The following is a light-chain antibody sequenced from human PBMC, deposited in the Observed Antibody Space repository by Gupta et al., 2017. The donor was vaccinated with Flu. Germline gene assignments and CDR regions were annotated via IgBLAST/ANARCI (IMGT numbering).Light chain of an antibody. V-gene: IGLV2-18*02. J-gene: IGLJ1*01. CDR1: SSYVGSYNR. CDR3: SSYTSTYSVV. Sequence: TSSYVGSYNRVSWNQQPPGTAPKPIIYEVGDRPSGVPDRLSGSKSGNTASLTISGLQPEDEGDYYCSSYTSTYSVVFGTGTKVTVL. CDR2: EVG.